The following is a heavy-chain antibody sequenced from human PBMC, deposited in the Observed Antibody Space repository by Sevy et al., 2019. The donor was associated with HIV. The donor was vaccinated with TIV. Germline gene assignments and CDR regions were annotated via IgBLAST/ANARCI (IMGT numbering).Heavy chain of an antibody. CDR3: ARESIDYDILTGYLADYYGMDV. CDR2: ISGTGDHT. D-gene: IGHD3-9*01. V-gene: IGHV3-23*01. Sequence: GGSLRLSCAASGFTFSSFAMGWVRQAPGKGLDWISVISGTGDHTYYADSVKGRFTISRDNAKNSLYLQMNSLRDEDTAVYYCARESIDYDILTGYLADYYGMDVWGQGTTVTVSS. CDR1: GFTFSSFA. J-gene: IGHJ6*02.